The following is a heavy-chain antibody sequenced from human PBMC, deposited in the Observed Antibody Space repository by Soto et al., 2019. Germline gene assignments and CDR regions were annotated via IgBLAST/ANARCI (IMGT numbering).Heavy chain of an antibody. CDR3: ARVGTEYSGYDHNFDY. D-gene: IGHD5-12*01. J-gene: IGHJ4*02. V-gene: IGHV3-74*01. Sequence: SLRLSCAASGFTFSSYWMHWVRQAPGKGLVWVSRINSDGSSTSYADSVKGRFTISRDNAKNTLYLQMNSLRAEDTAVYYCARVGTEYSGYDHNFDYWGQGTLVTVSS. CDR2: INSDGSST. CDR1: GFTFSSYW.